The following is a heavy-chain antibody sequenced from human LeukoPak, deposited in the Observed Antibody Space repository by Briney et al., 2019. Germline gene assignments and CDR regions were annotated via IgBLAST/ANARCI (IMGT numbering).Heavy chain of an antibody. J-gene: IGHJ5*01. CDR1: GFTFDDYA. Sequence: GRSLRLSCAASGFTFDDYAMHWVRQAPRKGLEWVSGISWNSGSIGYADSVSGRFTISRDNTNDSLFLQMNSLRVDDTAVYYCVRGGTYWTVSWGQGTLVNVS. V-gene: IGHV3-9*01. D-gene: IGHD3-16*01. CDR2: ISWNSGSI. CDR3: VRGGTYWTVS.